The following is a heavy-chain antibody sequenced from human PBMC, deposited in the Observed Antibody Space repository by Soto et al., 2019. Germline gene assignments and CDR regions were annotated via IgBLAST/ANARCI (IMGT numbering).Heavy chain of an antibody. CDR3: ARQLRSCWFDP. V-gene: IGHV4-39*01. CDR1: GGSISSSSYY. CDR2: IYYSGST. J-gene: IGHJ5*02. Sequence: QLQLQESGPGLVKPSETLSLTCTVSGGSISSSSYYWGWIRQPPGKGLEWIGSIYYSGSTYYNPSLKSRVTISVDTSKNQFSLKLSSVTAADTAVYYCARQLRSCWFDPWGQGTLVTVSS.